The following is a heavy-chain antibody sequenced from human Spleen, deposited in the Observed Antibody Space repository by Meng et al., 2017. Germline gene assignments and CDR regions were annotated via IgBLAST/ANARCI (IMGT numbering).Heavy chain of an antibody. Sequence: QVQAVQSGAEVKRPRASVKVSCKACHYTFTGYGVSRFRQAPGQGLEWMAWPGAHDGDTSHAPRFQGRVTVTADRPTATAYMELRNLGADDTAVYYCARAAVSGTFDYWGQGTLVTVSS. CDR1: HYTFTGYG. CDR3: ARAAVSGTFDY. J-gene: IGHJ4*02. D-gene: IGHD2-15*01. CDR2: PGAHDGDT. V-gene: IGHV1-18*01.